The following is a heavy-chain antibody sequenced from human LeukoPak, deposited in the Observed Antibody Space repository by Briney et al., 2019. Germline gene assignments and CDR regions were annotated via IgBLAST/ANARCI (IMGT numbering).Heavy chain of an antibody. CDR3: AREGRQWLVLDY. Sequence: PGRSLRLSCAASGFTFSSYAMHWVRQAPGKGLEWVAVISYDGSNKCYADSVKGRFTISRDNSKNTLYLQMNSLRAEDTAVYYCAREGRQWLVLDYWGQGTLVTVSS. CDR1: GFTFSSYA. J-gene: IGHJ4*02. CDR2: ISYDGSNK. D-gene: IGHD6-19*01. V-gene: IGHV3-30*04.